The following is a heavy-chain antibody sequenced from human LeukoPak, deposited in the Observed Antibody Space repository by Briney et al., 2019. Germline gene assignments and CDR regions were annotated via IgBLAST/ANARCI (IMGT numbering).Heavy chain of an antibody. CDR2: IWYDGSNK. J-gene: IGHJ3*02. CDR1: GFTFSSYG. CDR3: AKGVARHYYGACDAFDI. V-gene: IGHV3-30*02. Sequence: GGSLRLSCAASGFTFSSYGMHWVRQAPGKGLEWVAVIWYDGSNKYYADSVKGRFTISRDNSKNTLYLQMNSLRAEDTAVYYCAKGVARHYYGACDAFDIWGQGTMVTVSS. D-gene: IGHD3-10*01.